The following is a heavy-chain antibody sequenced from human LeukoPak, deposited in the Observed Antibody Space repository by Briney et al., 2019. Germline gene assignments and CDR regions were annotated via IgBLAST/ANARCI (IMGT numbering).Heavy chain of an antibody. CDR1: GYTFTGYY. D-gene: IGHD6-13*01. V-gene: IGHV1-2*02. CDR2: INPNNGDT. CDR3: ARSYSSSWYLRDYYYYGMDV. Sequence: ASVKVSCKASGYTFTGYYIHWVRQAPGQRLKWMGWINPNNGDTHYAQKFQGRVTMTRDTSTSTVYMELSSLRSEDTAVYYCARSYSSSWYLRDYYYYGMDVWGQGTTVTVSS. J-gene: IGHJ6*02.